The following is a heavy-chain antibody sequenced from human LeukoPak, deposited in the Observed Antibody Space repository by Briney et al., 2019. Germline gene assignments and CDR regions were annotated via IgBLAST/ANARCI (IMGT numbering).Heavy chain of an antibody. CDR2: ISYDGSYK. D-gene: IGHD3-22*01. V-gene: IGHV3-30*18. CDR1: GFTFSSYG. CDR3: AKAPPDSYDSSGYYGGSNDY. Sequence: GGSLRLSCAASGFTFSSYGMRWVRQAPGKGLEWVAVISYDGSYKYYADSVKGRFTISRDNSQNTLYLQMNSLRPEDTAVYYCAKAPPDSYDSSGYYGGSNDYWGQGTLVTVSS. J-gene: IGHJ4*02.